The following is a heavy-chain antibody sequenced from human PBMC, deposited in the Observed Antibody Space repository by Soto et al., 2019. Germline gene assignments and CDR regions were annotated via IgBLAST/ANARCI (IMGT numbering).Heavy chain of an antibody. D-gene: IGHD3-16*02. V-gene: IGHV1-3*01. J-gene: IGHJ4*02. CDR1: GYTFTSYA. CDR2: INAGNGNT. Sequence: QVQLVQSGAEVKKPGASVKVSCKASGYTFTSYAMHWVRQAPGQRLEWMGWINAGNGNTKYSQKFQGRVTITRDTSASTAYMELSSLRSEDTAVYYCARDTVYDYVWGSYHYVHFDYWGQGTLVTVSS. CDR3: ARDTVYDYVWGSYHYVHFDY.